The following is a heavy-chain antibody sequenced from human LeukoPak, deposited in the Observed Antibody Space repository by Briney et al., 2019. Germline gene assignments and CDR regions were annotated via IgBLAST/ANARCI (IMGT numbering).Heavy chain of an antibody. D-gene: IGHD3-3*01. CDR2: ISSSSSYI. J-gene: IGHJ4*02. CDR3: ARDPTYDFWSGYSIDY. V-gene: IGHV3-21*01. CDR1: GFTFSSYS. Sequence: GGSLRLSCAASGFTFSSYSMNWARQAPGKGLEWVSSISSSSSYIYYADSVKGRFTISRDNAKNSLYLQMNSLRAEDTAVYYCARDPTYDFWSGYSIDYWGQGTLVTVSS.